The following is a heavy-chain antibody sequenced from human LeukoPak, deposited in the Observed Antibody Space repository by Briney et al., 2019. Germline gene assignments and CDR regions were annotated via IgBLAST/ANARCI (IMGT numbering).Heavy chain of an antibody. V-gene: IGHV4-34*01. CDR1: GGSLTGYY. CDR2: INHSGSA. Sequence: PSETLSLTCAVYGGSLTGYYWSWIRQPPGKGLEWIGAINHSGSANYNPSLKSRVTISVDTSMNQFSLKLSSVTAADTAVFYCAWTPISDFYDSAGYYYESRILFDYWGQGTLVTVSS. J-gene: IGHJ4*02. D-gene: IGHD3-22*01. CDR3: AWTPISDFYDSAGYYYESRILFDY.